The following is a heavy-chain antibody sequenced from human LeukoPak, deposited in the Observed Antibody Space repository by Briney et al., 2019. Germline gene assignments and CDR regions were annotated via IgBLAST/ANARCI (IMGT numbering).Heavy chain of an antibody. CDR3: VRDLGDWLSDY. D-gene: IGHD2-21*02. V-gene: IGHV4-31*03. CDR1: GGSISSGGYH. Sequence: PSETLSLTCTVSGGSISSGGYHWNWIRQHPGKGLEWIGYIYYSGGTYYNPSLKSRVTISVDTSKNQFSLKVSSGTAADTAVYYCVRDLGDWLSDYWGQGTLVTVSS. J-gene: IGHJ4*02. CDR2: IYYSGGT.